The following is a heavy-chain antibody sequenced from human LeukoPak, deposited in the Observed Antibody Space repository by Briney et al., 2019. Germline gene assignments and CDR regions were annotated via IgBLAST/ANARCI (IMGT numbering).Heavy chain of an antibody. CDR1: GFTFSSYG. D-gene: IGHD3-10*01. J-gene: IGHJ6*03. Sequence: GGSLRLSCAASGFTFSSYGMNWVRQAPGKGLEWVSAISGSGDGTYYADSVKGRFTISRDNSKNTLYLQMNSLRAEDTAVYYCAKELVLLRSCYYMDVWGKGTTVTVSS. CDR2: ISGSGDGT. CDR3: AKELVLLRSCYYMDV. V-gene: IGHV3-23*01.